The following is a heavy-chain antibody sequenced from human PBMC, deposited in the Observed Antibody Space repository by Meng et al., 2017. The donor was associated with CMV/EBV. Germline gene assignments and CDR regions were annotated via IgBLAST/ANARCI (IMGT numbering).Heavy chain of an antibody. J-gene: IGHJ4*02. CDR3: ASNSALYCSGGSCYSENYFDF. CDR1: GFTFSSYW. D-gene: IGHD2-15*01. Sequence: GGSLRLSCAASGFTFSSYWMSWVRQAPGKGLEWVANIKQDGSEKYYVDSVKGRFTISRDNAKNSLYLQMNSLRAEDTAVYYCASNSALYCSGGSCYSENYFDFWGQGTLVTVSS. CDR2: IKQDGSEK. V-gene: IGHV3-7*01.